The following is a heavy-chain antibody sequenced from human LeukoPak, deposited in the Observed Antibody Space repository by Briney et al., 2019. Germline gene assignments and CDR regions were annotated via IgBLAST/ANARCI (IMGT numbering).Heavy chain of an antibody. J-gene: IGHJ5*02. D-gene: IGHD3-10*01. V-gene: IGHV1-46*01. CDR3: ARDEGSGRSNNWFDP. CDR1: GYTFTSYY. Sequence: ASVKVSCKASGYTFTSYYMHWVRQAPGQGLEWMGIINPSGGSTSYAQKFQGRVTMTRDTSTSTVYMELSSLRSEDAAVYYCARDEGSGRSNNWFDPWGQGTLVTVSS. CDR2: INPSGGST.